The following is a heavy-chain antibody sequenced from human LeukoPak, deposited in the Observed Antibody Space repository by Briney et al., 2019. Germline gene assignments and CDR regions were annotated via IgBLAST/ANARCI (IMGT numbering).Heavy chain of an antibody. CDR3: AKDRRGGGYYDSSGSPAYYMDV. V-gene: IGHV3-43*01. Sequence: GGSLRLFCAASGFTFDDYTMHWVRQAPGKGLEWVSLISWDGGSTYYADSVKGRFTISRDNSKNSLYLQMNSLRTEDTALYYCAKDRRGGGYYDSSGSPAYYMDVWGRGTTVTVSS. CDR1: GFTFDDYT. CDR2: ISWDGGST. D-gene: IGHD3-22*01. J-gene: IGHJ6*03.